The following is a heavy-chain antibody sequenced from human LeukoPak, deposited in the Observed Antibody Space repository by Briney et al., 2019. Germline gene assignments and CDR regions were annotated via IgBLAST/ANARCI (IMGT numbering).Heavy chain of an antibody. CDR1: GFTSSSYW. V-gene: IGHV3-74*01. CDR3: ASTRSGYGMDV. CDR2: INSDGSSR. Sequence: GGSLRLSCAASGFTSSSYWMHWVRQAPGKGLVWVSRINSDGSSRSHADSVKGRFTISRENAKNSLYLQMNSLRAGDTAVYYCASTRSGYGMDVWGQGTTVTVSS. J-gene: IGHJ6*02. D-gene: IGHD3-22*01.